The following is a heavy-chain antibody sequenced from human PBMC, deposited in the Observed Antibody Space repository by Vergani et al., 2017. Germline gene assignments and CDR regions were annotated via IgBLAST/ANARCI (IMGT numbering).Heavy chain of an antibody. Sequence: EVQLVESGGGLVQPGGSLRLSCAASGFTFSSYDMHWVRQATGKGLEWVSAIGTAGDPYYPGSVKGRFTISRENAKNSLYLQMNSLRAEDTAVYYCARVVPAAIGYMDVWGKGTTVTVSS. CDR3: ARVVPAAIGYMDV. CDR2: IGTAGDP. V-gene: IGHV3-13*05. D-gene: IGHD2-2*02. J-gene: IGHJ6*03. CDR1: GFTFSSYD.